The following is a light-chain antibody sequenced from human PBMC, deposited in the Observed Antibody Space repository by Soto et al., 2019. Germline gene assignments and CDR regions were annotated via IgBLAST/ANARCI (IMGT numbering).Light chain of an antibody. J-gene: IGKJ4*01. CDR1: LSVLYSSNNNNY. CDR2: WAS. Sequence: DIVMTQCPDSLGLSLGEKETTNPTCTLSVLYSSNNNNYLAWYQQKPGQPPKLLIYWASTRESGVPARFSGSGSGTDFTLTSSSLQAEDVAVYYCQQYYSTPLTFGEGTKVDIK. CDR3: QQYYSTPLT. V-gene: IGKV4-1*01.